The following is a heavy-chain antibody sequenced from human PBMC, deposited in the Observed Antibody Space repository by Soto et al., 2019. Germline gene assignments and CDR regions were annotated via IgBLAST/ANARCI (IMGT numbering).Heavy chain of an antibody. CDR2: MNPNSGNT. CDR1: GYTFTSYD. Sequence: QVQLVQSGAEVKKPGASVKVSCKASGYTFTSYDINWVRQATGQGLEWMGWMNPNSGNTGYAQKFQRRVTMTRNTSISTAYMELRSLRSADTAVYYCARWPDGYYYYGMDVWGQGTTVTVSS. V-gene: IGHV1-8*01. CDR3: ARWPDGYYYYGMDV. J-gene: IGHJ6*02.